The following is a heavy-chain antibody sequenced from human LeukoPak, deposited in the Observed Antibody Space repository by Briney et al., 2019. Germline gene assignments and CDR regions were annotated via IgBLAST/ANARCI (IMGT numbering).Heavy chain of an antibody. D-gene: IGHD5-18*01. V-gene: IGHV3-74*01. CDR3: ARGHVDTAMVFFDY. CDR1: GLAFSAYK. Sequence: PGGSLRLSCAASGLAFSAYKMHWVRQAPRKGLVWVSRISTDGYTTDYADFVQGRFTASRDNTKNTWSLEMNSLRAEDTAVYYCARGHVDTAMVFFDYWGQGTLVTVSS. CDR2: ISTDGYTT. J-gene: IGHJ4*02.